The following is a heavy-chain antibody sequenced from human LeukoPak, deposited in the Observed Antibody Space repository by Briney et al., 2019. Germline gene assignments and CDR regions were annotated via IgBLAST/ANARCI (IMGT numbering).Heavy chain of an antibody. V-gene: IGHV4-30-4*08. CDR1: GGSISSGDYY. CDR2: IYYSGST. D-gene: IGHD2-15*01. CDR3: ARDVRGYCSGGSCYHYYYYYMDV. Sequence: SQTLSLTCTVSGGSISSGDYYWSWIRQPPGKGLEWIGYIYYSGSTYYNPSLKSRVTISVDTSNNQFSLKLSSVTAADTAVYYCARDVRGYCSGGSCYHYYYYYMDVWGKGTTVTVSS. J-gene: IGHJ6*03.